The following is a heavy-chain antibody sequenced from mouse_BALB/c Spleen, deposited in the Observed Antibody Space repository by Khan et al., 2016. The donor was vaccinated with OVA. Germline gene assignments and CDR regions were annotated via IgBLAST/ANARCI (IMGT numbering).Heavy chain of an antibody. V-gene: IGHV5-17*02. J-gene: IGHJ2*01. CDR1: GFTFSSYG. CDR2: ISGDSNTI. D-gene: IGHD1-1*01. CDR3: ATSYFYGYYFDY. Sequence: EVHLVESGGDLVQPGGSRKLSCAASGFTFSSYGMHWVRQAPEKGLEWVAYISGDSNTIYYADTVKGRFTISRDNPRNTLFLQMTSLMSEDTAMYYCATSYFYGYYFDYWGPGTTLTVPS.